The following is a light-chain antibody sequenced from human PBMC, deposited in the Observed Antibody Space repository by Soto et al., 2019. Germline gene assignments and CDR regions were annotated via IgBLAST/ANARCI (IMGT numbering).Light chain of an antibody. CDR1: NSNIGRNY. Sequence: QSVLTQPPSVSAAPGQKVTISCFGSNSNIGRNYVSCYQQLPGTAPKLLIYGNNNRHSGITDRISGSKSGTSATLGITGLQPGDEADYYCATWDNTLSVEVFGGGTKLTVL. J-gene: IGLJ3*02. CDR2: GNN. CDR3: ATWDNTLSVEV. V-gene: IGLV1-51*01.